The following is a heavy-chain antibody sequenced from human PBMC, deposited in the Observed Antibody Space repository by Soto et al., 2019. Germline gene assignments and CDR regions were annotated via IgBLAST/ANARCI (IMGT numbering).Heavy chain of an antibody. CDR2: ISSSSSYI. Sequence: GGSLRLSCAASGFTFSSYSMNWVRQAPGKGLEWVSSISSSSSYIYYADSVKGRFTISRDNAKNSLYLQMNSLRAEDTAVYYCARDKRSSGWYGVTIDYYYYVMDVWGQGTTVTVSS. D-gene: IGHD6-19*01. V-gene: IGHV3-21*01. CDR3: ARDKRSSGWYGVTIDYYYYVMDV. CDR1: GFTFSSYS. J-gene: IGHJ6*02.